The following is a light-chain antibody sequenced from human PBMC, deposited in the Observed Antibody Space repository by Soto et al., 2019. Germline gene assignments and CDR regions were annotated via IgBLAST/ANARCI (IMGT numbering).Light chain of an antibody. CDR1: QSISSN. CDR2: DTS. V-gene: IGKV3-15*01. CDR3: QQYNNWWA. J-gene: IGKJ1*01. Sequence: EIVMTQSPATLSVYTGERATLSCRASQSISSNLAWYQQKPGQAPRLLIYDTSTRATGIPARFSGSGSGTEFTLTISSLQSEDFAVYYCQQYNNWWAFGQGTKVDIK.